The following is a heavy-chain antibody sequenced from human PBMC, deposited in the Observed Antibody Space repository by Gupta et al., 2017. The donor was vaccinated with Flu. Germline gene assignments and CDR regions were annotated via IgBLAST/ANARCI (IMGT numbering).Heavy chain of an antibody. CDR3: ARVTYGGNSFVHAYYFDY. CDR2: VYYSGST. J-gene: IGHJ4*02. V-gene: IGHV4-39*01. Sequence: QLQLQESGPGLVKTSETLSLTCTFSGGSIRSSSSFWGWIRQPPGKNLEGIGSVYYSGSTYYNPSLKSRVTIGVDTSKNQFSLNLFDVTAADTAVFYCARVTYGGNSFVHAYYFDYWGLGTLVTVSS. CDR1: GGSIRSSSSF. D-gene: IGHD4-4*01.